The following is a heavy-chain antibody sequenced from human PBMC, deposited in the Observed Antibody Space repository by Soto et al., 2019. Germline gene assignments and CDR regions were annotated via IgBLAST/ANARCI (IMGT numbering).Heavy chain of an antibody. CDR3: AREVQFGGLVVAGLYYFDY. Sequence: PSETLSLTCTVSGGSISSGGYYWSWIRQHPGKGLEWIGYIYYSGSTYYNPSLKSRVTISVDTSKNQFSLKLSSVTAADTAVYYCAREVQFGGLVVAGLYYFDYWGQGTLVTVSS. J-gene: IGHJ4*02. D-gene: IGHD2-15*01. V-gene: IGHV4-31*03. CDR1: GGSISSGGYY. CDR2: IYYSGST.